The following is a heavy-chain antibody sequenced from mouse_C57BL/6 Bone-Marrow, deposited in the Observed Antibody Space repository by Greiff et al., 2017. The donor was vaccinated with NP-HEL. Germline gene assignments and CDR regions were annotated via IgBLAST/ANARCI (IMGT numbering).Heavy chain of an antibody. D-gene: IGHD2-1*01. CDR2: GQGLEWIG. Sequence: VQLQQSGPELARPWASVKISCQAFYTFSRRVHFAIRDTNSWMQWVKQRPGQGLEWIGAIYPGNGDTSYNQKFKGKATLTADKSSSTAYMQLSSLTSEDSAVYYCASPLYGNYGYFDVWGTGTTVTVSS. V-gene: IGHV1-87*01. CDR1: YTFSRRVH. CDR3: SEDSAVYYCASPLYGNYGYFDV. J-gene: IGHJ1*03.